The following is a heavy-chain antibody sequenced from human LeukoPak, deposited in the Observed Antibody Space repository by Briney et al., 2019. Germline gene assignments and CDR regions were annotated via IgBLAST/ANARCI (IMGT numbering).Heavy chain of an antibody. V-gene: IGHV3-23*01. J-gene: IGHJ5*02. CDR2: ISGSGGGT. Sequence: GGSLRLSCAASGFTFSSYAMSWVRQAPGKGLEWVSAISGSGGGTYYADSVKGRFTISRDNSKNTLYLQMNSLRAEDTAVYYCAKGSYYDSWFDPWGQGTLVTVSS. CDR1: GFTFSSYA. D-gene: IGHD1-26*01. CDR3: AKGSYYDSWFDP.